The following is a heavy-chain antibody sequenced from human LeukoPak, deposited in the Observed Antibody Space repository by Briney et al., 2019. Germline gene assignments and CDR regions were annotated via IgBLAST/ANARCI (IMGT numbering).Heavy chain of an antibody. D-gene: IGHD2-2*01. CDR2: IIPIFGTA. V-gene: IGHV1-69*13. CDR1: GGTFSSYA. J-gene: IGHJ6*03. CDR3: ARDSGLPAAMEYYYMDV. Sequence: ASVKVSCKASGGTFSSYAISWVRQAPGQGLEWMGGIIPIFGTANYAQKFQGRVTITADESTSTAYMELSSLRSEDTAVYYCARDSGLPAAMEYYYMDVWGKGTTVTVSS.